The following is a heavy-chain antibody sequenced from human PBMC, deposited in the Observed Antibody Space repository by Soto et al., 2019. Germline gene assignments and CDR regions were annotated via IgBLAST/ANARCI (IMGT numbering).Heavy chain of an antibody. D-gene: IGHD2-15*01. CDR3: ASLCSGGSCPHDY. CDR1: GFTVSSNY. V-gene: IGHV3-53*04. CDR2: IYSGGST. Sequence: EVQLVESGGGLVQPGGSLRLSCAASGFTVSSNYMSWVRQAPGKGLEWVSGIYSGGSTYYADSVKGRFTISRHNSKNTLDLQRNSLRGEETAVYYCASLCSGGSCPHDYWGQGTLVTVSS. J-gene: IGHJ4*02.